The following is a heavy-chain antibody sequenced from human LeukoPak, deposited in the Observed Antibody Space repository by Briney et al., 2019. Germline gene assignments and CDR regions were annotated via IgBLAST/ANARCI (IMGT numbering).Heavy chain of an antibody. V-gene: IGHV5-51*01. CDR3: ARVKKYTTSSYGMDV. D-gene: IGHD6-13*01. Sequence: GESLKISCQGSGYSFTNYWIGWVRQMPGKGLEWMGIFYPGDSDTRYSPSFQGQVTISGDKSISTAYLQWNSLKASDTAMYYCARVKKYTTSSYGMDVWGQGTTVTVPS. J-gene: IGHJ6*02. CDR2: FYPGDSDT. CDR1: GYSFTNYW.